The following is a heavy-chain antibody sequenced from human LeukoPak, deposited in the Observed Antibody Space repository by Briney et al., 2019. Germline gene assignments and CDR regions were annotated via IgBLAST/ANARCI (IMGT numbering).Heavy chain of an antibody. Sequence: GESLKISCKASGYSFTNYWIGWVRQMPGKGLEWMGIMYPGDSDTRYSPSFQGQVTISADKSISTAYLQWSSLKASDTATYYCARQSIAVAGTFDFWGQGTLVTVSS. CDR2: MYPGDSDT. CDR1: GYSFTNYW. CDR3: ARQSIAVAGTFDF. D-gene: IGHD6-19*01. J-gene: IGHJ4*02. V-gene: IGHV5-51*01.